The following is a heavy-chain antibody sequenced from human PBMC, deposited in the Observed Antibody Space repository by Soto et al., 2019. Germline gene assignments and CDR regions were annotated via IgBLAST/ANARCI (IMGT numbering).Heavy chain of an antibody. V-gene: IGHV3-15*07. D-gene: IGHD3-22*01. Sequence: GGSLRLSCAASGFTFSNAWMNWVRQAPGKGLEWVGRIKSKTDGGTTDYAAPVKGRLTISRDDSKNTLYLQMNSLKTEDTAVYYCTTGDSSAPPGDYWGQGTLVTVSS. CDR1: GFTFSNAW. J-gene: IGHJ4*02. CDR2: IKSKTDGGTT. CDR3: TTGDSSAPPGDY.